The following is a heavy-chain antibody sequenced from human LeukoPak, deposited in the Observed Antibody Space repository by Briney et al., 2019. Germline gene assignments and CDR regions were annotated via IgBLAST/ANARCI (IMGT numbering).Heavy chain of an antibody. CDR2: IYSSGST. J-gene: IGHJ3*02. CDR3: ARGPESSGAFDI. V-gene: IGHV4-4*07. Sequence: SETLSLTCTVSGGSIVRNYWSWIRQPPGKGLEWIGRIYSSGSTNYNPSLKSRVTMSVDTSKNQFSLKLSSVTAADTAVYYCARGPESSGAFDIWGQGTMVTVSS. CDR1: GGSIVRNY. D-gene: IGHD3-10*01.